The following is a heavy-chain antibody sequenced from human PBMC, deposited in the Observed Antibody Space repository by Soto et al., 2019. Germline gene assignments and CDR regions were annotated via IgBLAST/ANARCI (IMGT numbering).Heavy chain of an antibody. V-gene: IGHV3-21*01. J-gene: IGHJ4*02. CDR2: ISSSSSYI. Sequence: EVQLVESGGGLVKPGGSLRLSCAASGFTFSSYSMNWVRQAPGKGLEWVSSISSSSSYIYYADSVKGRFTISRDNAKNSLYLQMNSLRAEDTAVYYCARDAVPNDMYWDYWGQGTLVTVSS. CDR3: ARDAVPNDMYWDY. CDR1: GFTFSSYS. D-gene: IGHD1-1*01.